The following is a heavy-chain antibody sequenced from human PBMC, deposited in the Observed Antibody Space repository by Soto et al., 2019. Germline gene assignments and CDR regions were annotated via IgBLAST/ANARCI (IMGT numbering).Heavy chain of an antibody. Sequence: EVQLVESGGGLVQPGGSLKLACAASGLTFSDAAMHWVRQASGKGLEWVGRIRSKDYSYATAYAASMKGRFHISRDDSKNKAYLQMSGLGTEDTAVYYCTTRLPSPGTQYYFDFWGQGTLVTVS. J-gene: IGHJ4*02. CDR1: GLTFSDAA. D-gene: IGHD1-1*01. CDR3: TTRLPSPGTQYYFDF. CDR2: IRSKDYSYAT. V-gene: IGHV3-73*01.